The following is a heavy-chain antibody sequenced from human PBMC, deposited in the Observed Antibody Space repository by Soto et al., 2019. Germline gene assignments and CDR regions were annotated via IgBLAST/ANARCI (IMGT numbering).Heavy chain of an antibody. CDR3: ARDGPPYDSSGSPPNY. Sequence: PGGSLRLSCAASGFTFSSYSMNWVRQAPGKGLEWVSSISSSSSYIYYADSVKGRFTISRDNAKNSLYLQMNSLRAEDTAVYYCARDGPPYDSSGSPPNYWGQGTLVTVSS. V-gene: IGHV3-21*01. J-gene: IGHJ4*02. D-gene: IGHD3-22*01. CDR1: GFTFSSYS. CDR2: ISSSSSYI.